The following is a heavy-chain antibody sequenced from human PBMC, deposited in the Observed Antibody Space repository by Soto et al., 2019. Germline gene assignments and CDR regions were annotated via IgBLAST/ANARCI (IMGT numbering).Heavy chain of an antibody. D-gene: IGHD2-15*01. CDR2: INHSGST. CDR1: GGSFSGYY. V-gene: IGHV4-34*01. J-gene: IGHJ5*02. Sequence: SETLFLTCAVYGGSFSGYYWSWIRQPPGKGLEWTGEINHSGSTNYNPSLKSRVTISVDTSKNQFSLKLSSVTAADTAVYYCARVGVVVAATVGYNWFDPWGQGTLVTVSS. CDR3: ARVGVVVAATVGYNWFDP.